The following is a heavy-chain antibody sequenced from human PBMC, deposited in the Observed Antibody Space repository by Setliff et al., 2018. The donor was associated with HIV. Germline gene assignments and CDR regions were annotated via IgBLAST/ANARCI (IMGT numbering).Heavy chain of an antibody. CDR1: GFTFRNYA. D-gene: IGHD3-22*01. Sequence: SCAASGFTFRNYAMSWVRQAPGKGLEWVSTINGRGDDTYYADSVKGRFTISRDNSKNTVSLQMSSLRADDTAVYYCAKEWSITAVIVVPSWDYWGQGTLVTVSS. J-gene: IGHJ4*02. CDR2: INGRGDDT. CDR3: AKEWSITAVIVVPSWDY. V-gene: IGHV3-23*01.